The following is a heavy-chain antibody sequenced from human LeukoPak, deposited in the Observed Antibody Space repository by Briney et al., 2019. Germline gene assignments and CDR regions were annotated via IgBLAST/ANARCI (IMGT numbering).Heavy chain of an antibody. CDR1: GFSFDDYG. J-gene: IGHJ5*02. Sequence: GGSLRLSCVASGFSFDDYGMHWFRQTPGKRLEWVSGINWDGESTGYADSVKGRFTISRDNAENSLFLQMNSLRAEDTALYYCTRGPDARGPNGPNWFDPWGQGTLVTVSS. CDR2: INWDGEST. CDR3: TRGPDARGPNGPNWFDP. D-gene: IGHD2-8*01. V-gene: IGHV3-20*04.